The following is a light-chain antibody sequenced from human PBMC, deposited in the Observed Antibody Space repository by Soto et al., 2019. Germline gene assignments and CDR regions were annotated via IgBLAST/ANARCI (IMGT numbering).Light chain of an antibody. CDR2: GAS. CDR1: QGIGST. J-gene: IGKJ5*01. V-gene: IGKV3-20*01. CDR3: QQYSSSPIT. Sequence: EIVMTPSPATLSVSPVERATLSCRASQGIGSTLAWYQQKPGQTPRLLIYGASSRATGIPDRFSGGGSGTDFSLTISRLDPEDFAVYYCQQYSSSPITFGQGTRLEIK.